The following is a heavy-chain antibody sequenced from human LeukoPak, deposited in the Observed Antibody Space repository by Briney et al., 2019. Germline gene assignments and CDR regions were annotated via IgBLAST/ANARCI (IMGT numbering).Heavy chain of an antibody. CDR3: ARGNQYYDFWSGYYASFLLDY. J-gene: IGHJ4*02. V-gene: IGHV4-59*01. D-gene: IGHD3-3*01. CDR2: IYYSGST. Sequence: SETLSLTCTVSGGSISSYYWSWIRQPPGKGLEWIGYIYYSGSTNYNPSLKSRVTISVDTSKNQFSLKLSSVTAADTAVYYCARGNQYYDFWSGYYASFLLDYWGQGTLVTVSS. CDR1: GGSISSYY.